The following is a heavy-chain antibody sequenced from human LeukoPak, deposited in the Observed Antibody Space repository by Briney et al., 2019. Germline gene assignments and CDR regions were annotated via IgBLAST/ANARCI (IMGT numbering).Heavy chain of an antibody. CDR3: ARGSGFWVRPHLVD. V-gene: IGHV1-2*02. D-gene: IGHD1-26*01. Sequence: GASVKVSCKASGYTFTGYYMHWVRQAPGQGLEWMGWINPSNGDTNYAQKFQGRVTMTRDTSISTAYMELSRLRSDDTAVYYCARGSGFWVRPHLVDWGQGTLVTVSS. CDR1: GYTFTGYY. CDR2: INPSNGDT. J-gene: IGHJ4*02.